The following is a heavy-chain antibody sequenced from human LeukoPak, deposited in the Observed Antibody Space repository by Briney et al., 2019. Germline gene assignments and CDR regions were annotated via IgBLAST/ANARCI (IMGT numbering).Heavy chain of an antibody. CDR3: ARDSGGGKTYGGPDEVPIDY. V-gene: IGHV1-69*05. J-gene: IGHJ4*02. CDR1: GGTFSSYA. CDR2: IIPIFGTA. D-gene: IGHD5-18*01. Sequence: SVKVSCKASGGTFSSYAISWVRQAPGQGLEWMGGIIPIFGTANYAQKFQGRVTITTDESTSTAYMELSSLRSEDTAVYYCARDSGGGKTYGGPDEVPIDYWGQGTLVTVSS.